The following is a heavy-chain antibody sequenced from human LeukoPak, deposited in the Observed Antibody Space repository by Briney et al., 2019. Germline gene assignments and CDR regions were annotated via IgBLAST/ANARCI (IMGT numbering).Heavy chain of an antibody. D-gene: IGHD5-24*01. CDR3: ARERRVMARNHYYYYMDV. CDR1: GYTFTSYG. V-gene: IGHV1-18*01. CDR2: ISAYSGNI. J-gene: IGHJ6*03. Sequence: GASVKVSCKASGYTFTSYGISWVRQAPGQGLEWMGWISAYSGNINYAQKFQGRVTITTDESTSTAYMELSSLRSEDTAVYYCARERRVMARNHYYYYMDVWGKGTTVTVSS.